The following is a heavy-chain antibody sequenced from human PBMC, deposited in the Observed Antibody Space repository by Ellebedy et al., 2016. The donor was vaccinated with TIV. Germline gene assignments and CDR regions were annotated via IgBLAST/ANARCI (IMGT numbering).Heavy chain of an antibody. Sequence: SETLSLTXAVYGGSFSGYFWSWIRQSPGKGLEWIGEINHYGITNYNPSLKSRVTISVDTSKNQFSLKLNSMTAADTAVYYCARGRRGNTIQSHYYYYMDVWGIGTTVTVSS. D-gene: IGHD1-14*01. J-gene: IGHJ6*03. CDR1: GGSFSGYF. V-gene: IGHV4-34*01. CDR3: ARGRRGNTIQSHYYYYMDV. CDR2: INHYGIT.